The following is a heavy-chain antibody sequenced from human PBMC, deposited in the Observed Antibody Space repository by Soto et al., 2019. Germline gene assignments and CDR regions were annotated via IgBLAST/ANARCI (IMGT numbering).Heavy chain of an antibody. Sequence: EVQLLESGGDLVQPGGSLRLSCSASGFTFSNYAMSWVRQAPGKGLEWVSLISPSGTTYFADSVKGRFTTSRDNSKNTLYLQMKSLRAEDTAVYYCAKSPYRSGWAFDYGGQGTLATVSS. CDR2: ISPSGTT. D-gene: IGHD6-19*01. CDR3: AKSPYRSGWAFDY. V-gene: IGHV3-23*01. J-gene: IGHJ4*02. CDR1: GFTFSNYA.